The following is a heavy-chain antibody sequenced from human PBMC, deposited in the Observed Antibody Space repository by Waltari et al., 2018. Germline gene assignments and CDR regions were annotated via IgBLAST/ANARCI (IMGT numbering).Heavy chain of an antibody. CDR3: ARGVTGLYNWFDP. J-gene: IGHJ5*02. CDR2: IYYSGST. Sequence: QVQLQESGPGLVKPSQTLSLTCSVSGGSISSGDYYWSWIRQPPGKGLEWIGYIYYSGSTYYNPSLKSRVTMSVDTSKNQFSLKLSSVTAADTAVYYCARGVTGLYNWFDPWGQGTLVSVSS. D-gene: IGHD7-27*01. CDR1: GGSISSGDYY. V-gene: IGHV4-30-4*08.